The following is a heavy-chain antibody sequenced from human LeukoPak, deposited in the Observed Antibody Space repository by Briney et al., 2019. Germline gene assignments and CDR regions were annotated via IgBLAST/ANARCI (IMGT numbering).Heavy chain of an antibody. CDR1: GFTFSSYA. Sequence: GGSLRLSCAASGFTFSSYAVSWVRQAPGKGLEWVSAISGSGGSTYYADSVKGRFTISRDNSKNTLYLQMNSLRAEDTAVYYCAKGGHIVVVPAATFFDYWGQGTLVTVSS. CDR2: ISGSGGST. V-gene: IGHV3-23*01. D-gene: IGHD2-2*01. J-gene: IGHJ4*02. CDR3: AKGGHIVVVPAATFFDY.